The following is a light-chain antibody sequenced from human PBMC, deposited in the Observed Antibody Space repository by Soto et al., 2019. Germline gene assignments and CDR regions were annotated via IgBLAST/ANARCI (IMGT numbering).Light chain of an antibody. J-gene: IGKJ3*01. V-gene: IGKV3-15*01. Sequence: VMTQSPATLSVFPGERATLSCRASQSVSANLAWYQHKPGQAPRLLIYGASTVAAGFPGKFSGSGSGTEFTLTISGLQSEDVAVYYCQQYDNWPTFGPGTKVDIK. CDR2: GAS. CDR1: QSVSAN. CDR3: QQYDNWPT.